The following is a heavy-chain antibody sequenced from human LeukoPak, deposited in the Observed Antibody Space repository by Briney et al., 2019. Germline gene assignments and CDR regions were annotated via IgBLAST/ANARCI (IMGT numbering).Heavy chain of an antibody. Sequence: SVKVSCKASGYTFTSYGISWVRQAPGQGLEWMGRIIPILGIANYAQKFQGRVTITADKSTSTAYMELSSLRSEDTAVYYCARDGELGIVDYWGQGTLVTVSS. D-gene: IGHD7-27*01. V-gene: IGHV1-69*04. CDR3: ARDGELGIVDY. J-gene: IGHJ4*02. CDR2: IIPILGIA. CDR1: GYTFTSYG.